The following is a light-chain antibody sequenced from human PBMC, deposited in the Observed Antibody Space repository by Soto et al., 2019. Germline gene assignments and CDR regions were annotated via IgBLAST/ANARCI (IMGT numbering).Light chain of an antibody. Sequence: EIVLTQSPATLSLSPGERATLSCRASQRVATNYLAWYQRTPGQAPRLLIYGASSRATDIPGRFSGSGSGTDFTLTITRLEPEDFAVYYCQQYGSSPPTFGQGTKVEMK. CDR3: QQYGSSPPT. V-gene: IGKV3-20*01. J-gene: IGKJ1*01. CDR1: QRVATNY. CDR2: GAS.